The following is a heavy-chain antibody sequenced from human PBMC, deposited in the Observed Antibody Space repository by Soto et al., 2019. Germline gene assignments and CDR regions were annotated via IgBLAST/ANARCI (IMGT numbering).Heavy chain of an antibody. Sequence: PSETLSLTCTVSGGSISSYYWSWIRQPPGKGLECIGYIYYSGSTNYNPSLKSRVTISVDTSKNQFSLKLSSVTAADTAVYYCARHVDYDFWSGHKSYYYYMDVWGKGTTVTVSS. V-gene: IGHV4-59*08. J-gene: IGHJ6*03. D-gene: IGHD3-3*01. CDR3: ARHVDYDFWSGHKSYYYYMDV. CDR2: IYYSGST. CDR1: GGSISSYY.